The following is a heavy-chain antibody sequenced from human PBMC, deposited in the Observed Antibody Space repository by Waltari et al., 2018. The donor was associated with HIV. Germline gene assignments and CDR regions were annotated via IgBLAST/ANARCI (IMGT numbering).Heavy chain of an antibody. CDR2: VDPENGET. Sequence: EVLLAQSGTEVVKPGASVELSGKVSGYTFTADYIHWIKPSPGKRLEWVGLVDPENGETRYAEKFQDGVVISADPSKNTISLRLTRLTSEDTAIYYCSSDIGTWGQGTQVSVSS. V-gene: IGHV1-69-2*01. D-gene: IGHD1-26*01. CDR3: SSDIGT. CDR1: GYTFTADY. J-gene: IGHJ4*02.